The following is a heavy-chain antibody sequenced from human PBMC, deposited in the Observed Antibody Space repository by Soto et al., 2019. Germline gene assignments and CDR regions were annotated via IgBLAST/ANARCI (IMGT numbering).Heavy chain of an antibody. Sequence: GGSLRLSCVASGFTFSDYYMSWIRQAPGKGLEWVSYISSSGSTIYYADSVKGRFTISRDNAKNSLYLQMNSLRAEDTAVYYCAKALGYCSGGSCYPPGYYYGMDVWGQGTTVTVSS. CDR3: AKALGYCSGGSCYPPGYYYGMDV. D-gene: IGHD2-15*01. CDR1: GFTFSDYY. CDR2: ISSSGSTI. J-gene: IGHJ6*02. V-gene: IGHV3-11*04.